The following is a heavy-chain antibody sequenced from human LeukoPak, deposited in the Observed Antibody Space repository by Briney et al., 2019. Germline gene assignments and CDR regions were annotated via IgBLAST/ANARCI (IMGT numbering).Heavy chain of an antibody. D-gene: IGHD3-22*01. V-gene: IGHV1-2*02. J-gene: IGHJ4*02. CDR3: ARRSSGYSFDY. CDR1: GYTLTGYY. CDR2: INPNSGGT. Sequence: AAVKVSCNASGYTLTGYYMHWLRHGPGQGLERMGWINPNSGGTNYAQKFQGRVTMTRDTSISTAYMELSRLRSDDTAVYYCARRSSGYSFDYWGQGTLVTVSS.